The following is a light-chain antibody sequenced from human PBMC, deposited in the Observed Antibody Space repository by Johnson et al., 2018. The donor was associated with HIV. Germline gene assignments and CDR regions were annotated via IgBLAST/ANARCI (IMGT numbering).Light chain of an antibody. CDR3: GTWDSSLSAAV. J-gene: IGLJ1*01. V-gene: IGLV1-51*02. CDR1: SSNIGKNY. Sequence: QSVLTQPPSVSAAPGQKVIISCSGSSSNIGKNYVSWYQQVPGTAPKLFIYENNKRPSGIPDRFSGSKSGTSATLGITGLQTGDEADYYCGTWDSSLSAAVFGTGTKVTVL. CDR2: ENN.